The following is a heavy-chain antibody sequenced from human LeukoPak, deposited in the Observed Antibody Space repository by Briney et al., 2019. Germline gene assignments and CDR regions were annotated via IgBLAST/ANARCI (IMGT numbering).Heavy chain of an antibody. D-gene: IGHD6-13*01. J-gene: IGHJ4*02. CDR1: GYTFTGYY. Sequence: ASVKVSCKASGYTFTGYYLHWVRQAPAQGLEWMGWINPNSDVTNFAQKFQGRVTMTRDTSISTAYMDLSRLRSDDTAVYYCARGIAAAGTFDYWGQGSLVTVSS. CDR2: INPNSDVT. V-gene: IGHV1-2*02. CDR3: ARGIAAAGTFDY.